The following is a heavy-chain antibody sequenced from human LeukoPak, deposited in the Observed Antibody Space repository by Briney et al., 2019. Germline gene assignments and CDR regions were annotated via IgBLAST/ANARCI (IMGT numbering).Heavy chain of an antibody. CDR3: ASHPYDFWSGYFDY. J-gene: IGHJ4*02. CDR2: IIPIFGTA. CDR1: GGTFSSYA. V-gene: IGHV1-69*05. Sequence: SVKVSCKASGGTFSSYAISWVRQAPGQGLEWMGRIIPIFGTANYAQKFQGRVTITTDESTSTAYMELSSLRSEDTAVYNCASHPYDFWSGYFDYWGQGTLVTVSS. D-gene: IGHD3-3*01.